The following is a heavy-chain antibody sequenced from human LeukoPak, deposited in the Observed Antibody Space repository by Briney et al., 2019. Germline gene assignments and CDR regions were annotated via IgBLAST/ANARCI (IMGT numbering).Heavy chain of an antibody. J-gene: IGHJ5*02. Sequence: RSQTLSLTCPTPGVSVSSNGVTWNWIRHSPSTPPEWLGRTYYRSTWYNDYAVSVRGRITVNPDTSKNQFSLHLNSVTPEDTAVYYCARRLTQYDCFDPWGQGILVTVSS. CDR1: GVSVSSNGVT. CDR2: TYYRSTWYN. D-gene: IGHD2-2*01. V-gene: IGHV6-1*01. CDR3: ARRLTQYDCFDP.